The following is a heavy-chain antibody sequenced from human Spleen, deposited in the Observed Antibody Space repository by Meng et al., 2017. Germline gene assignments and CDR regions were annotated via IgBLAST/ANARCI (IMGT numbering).Heavy chain of an antibody. CDR1: GFTFSDYG. Sequence: GGSLRLSCAASGFTFSDYGMHWVRQGPDKGLEWVAVIWHDGSNTYYADSVKGRFTISRDNSKNTVFLQMNSLRAEDTAVYYCARDSSTWLSGGWFDPWGQGTLVTVSS. D-gene: IGHD6-13*01. CDR2: IWHDGSNT. CDR3: ARDSSTWLSGGWFDP. V-gene: IGHV3-33*01. J-gene: IGHJ5*02.